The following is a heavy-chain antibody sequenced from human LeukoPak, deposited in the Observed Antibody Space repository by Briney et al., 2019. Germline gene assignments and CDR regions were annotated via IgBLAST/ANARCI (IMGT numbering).Heavy chain of an antibody. CDR2: MNPNSGNT. CDR1: GYTFTSYD. Sequence: VALVKVSCKASGYTFTSYDINWVRQATGQGLEWMGGMNPNSGNTGYAQKFQGRVTMTRNTSISTAYMELSSLRSEDTAVYYCARDPYRIYYYYYGMDVWGQGTTVTVSS. V-gene: IGHV1-8*01. CDR3: ARDPYRIYYYYYGMDV. D-gene: IGHD2-15*01. J-gene: IGHJ6*02.